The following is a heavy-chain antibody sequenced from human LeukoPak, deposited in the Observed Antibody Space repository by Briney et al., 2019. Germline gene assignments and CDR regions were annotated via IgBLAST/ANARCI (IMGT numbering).Heavy chain of an antibody. CDR2: LYTNDAT. CDR1: GFTASDNF. CDR3: ARDLPGAARGFDY. V-gene: IGHV3-53*01. J-gene: IGHJ4*02. Sequence: PGGSLRLSCAASGFTASDNFMSWVRQAPGKGLEWVSTLYTNDATYYEDSVKGRFTISRDSSKNTLYFQMSSVRIEDTGVYYCARDLPGAARGFDYWGQGTLVTVSS. D-gene: IGHD7-27*01.